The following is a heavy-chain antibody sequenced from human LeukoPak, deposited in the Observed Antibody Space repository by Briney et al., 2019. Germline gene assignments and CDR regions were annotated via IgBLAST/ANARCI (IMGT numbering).Heavy chain of an antibody. CDR3: AGQYSNSQTDFDYYYYMDV. V-gene: IGHV3-48*04. D-gene: IGHD4-11*01. J-gene: IGHJ6*03. CDR2: ISSSSSTI. Sequence: GGSLRLSCAASGFTFSSYSMNWVRQAPGKGLEWVSYISSSSSTIYYADSVKGRFTISRDNAKNSLYLQMNSLRAEDTAVYYCAGQYSNSQTDFDYYYYMDVWGKGTTVTVSS. CDR1: GFTFSSYS.